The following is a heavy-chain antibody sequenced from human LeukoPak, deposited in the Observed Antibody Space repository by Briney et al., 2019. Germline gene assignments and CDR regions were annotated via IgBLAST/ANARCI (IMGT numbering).Heavy chain of an antibody. CDR2: ISGSGGST. CDR1: GFTFSSYA. D-gene: IGHD3-10*01. CDR3: AKDLLDLRDMVQGVIITPPGDY. J-gene: IGHJ4*02. V-gene: IGHV3-23*01. Sequence: GGSLRLSCAASGFTFSSYAMSWVRQAPGKGLEWVSAISGSGGSTYYADSVKGRFTISRDNSKNTLYLQMDSLRAEDTAVYYCAKDLLDLRDMVQGVIITPPGDYWGQGTLVTVSS.